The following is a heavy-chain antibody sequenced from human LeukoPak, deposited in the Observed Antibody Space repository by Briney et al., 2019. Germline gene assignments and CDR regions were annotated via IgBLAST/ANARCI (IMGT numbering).Heavy chain of an antibody. V-gene: IGHV4-39*07. CDR2: IYYSGST. D-gene: IGHD6-13*01. J-gene: IGHJ4*02. CDR3: ARQEQQLVAPYFDY. Sequence: SETLSLTCTVSGGSISSSSYYWGWIRQPPGKGLEWIGSIYYSGSTYYNPSLKSRVTISVDTSKNQFSMKLSSVTAADTAVYYCARQEQQLVAPYFDYWGQGTLVTVSS. CDR1: GGSISSSSYY.